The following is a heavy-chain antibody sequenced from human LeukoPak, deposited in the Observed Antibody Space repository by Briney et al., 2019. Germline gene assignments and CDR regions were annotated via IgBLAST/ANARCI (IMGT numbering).Heavy chain of an antibody. J-gene: IGHJ4*02. CDR2: IYYSGST. Sequence: LSETLSLTCTVSGGSISSSSYYWGWIRQPPGKGLEWIGSIYYSGSTYYNPSLKSRVTISVDTSKNQFSLKLSSVTAADTAVYYCARHVLWFGELSQFDYWGQGTLVTVSS. CDR3: ARHVLWFGELSQFDY. D-gene: IGHD3-10*01. CDR1: GGSISSSSYY. V-gene: IGHV4-39*01.